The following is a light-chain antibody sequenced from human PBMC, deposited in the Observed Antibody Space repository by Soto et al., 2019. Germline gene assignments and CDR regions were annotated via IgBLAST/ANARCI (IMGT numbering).Light chain of an antibody. J-gene: IGLJ1*01. V-gene: IGLV2-14*01. CDR2: EVS. CDR3: AAWDDSLNGYV. CDR1: SSDVGGYNY. Sequence: QSALTQPASVSGSPGQSITISCTGTSSDVGGYNYVSWYQHYLGKGPQLLIYEVSNRPSGVSNRFSGSRSGNTASLTISGLQPEDEADYYCAAWDDSLNGYVFGTGTQLTVL.